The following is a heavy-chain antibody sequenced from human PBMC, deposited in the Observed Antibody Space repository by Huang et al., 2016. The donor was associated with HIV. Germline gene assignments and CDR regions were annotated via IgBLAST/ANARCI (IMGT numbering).Heavy chain of an antibody. CDR3: ATKTAAMDI. D-gene: IGHD1-7*01. CDR1: PFGLGAYW. J-gene: IGHJ6*02. CDR2: IKQDEREK. Sequence: VESGGRLVQPGGSIRISCVGSPFGLGAYWMSWVRQSPGKGLEWVANIKQDEREKYYVDAVKGRFNISRDNAKKVLFLEMNNVRVEDTATYYCATKTAAMDIWGQGTTVTVS. V-gene: IGHV3-7*01.